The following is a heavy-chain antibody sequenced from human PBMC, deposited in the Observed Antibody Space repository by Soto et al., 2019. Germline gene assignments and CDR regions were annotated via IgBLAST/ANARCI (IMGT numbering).Heavy chain of an antibody. D-gene: IGHD6-6*01. V-gene: IGHV1-69*06. Sequence: SVKVSCKASVGTFSSYAISWVRQAPGQGLEWMGGIIPIFGTANYAQKFQGRVTITADKSTSTAYMELSSLRSEDTAVYYCARLGIAARDYYYYYGMDVWGQGTTVTVSS. J-gene: IGHJ6*02. CDR3: ARLGIAARDYYYYYGMDV. CDR2: IIPIFGTA. CDR1: VGTFSSYA.